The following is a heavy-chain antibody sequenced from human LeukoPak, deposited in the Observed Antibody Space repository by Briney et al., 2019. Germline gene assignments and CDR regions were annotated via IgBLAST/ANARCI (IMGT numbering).Heavy chain of an antibody. J-gene: IGHJ4*02. D-gene: IGHD3-22*01. CDR2: INHSGST. Sequence: SQTLSLTCAVSGGSISSYYWSWIRQPPGKGLEWIGEINHSGSTNYNPSLKSRVTISVDTSKNQFSPKLSSVTAADTAVYYCARRYYDSSGSIDYWGQGTLVTVSS. CDR1: GGSISSYY. V-gene: IGHV4-34*01. CDR3: ARRYYDSSGSIDY.